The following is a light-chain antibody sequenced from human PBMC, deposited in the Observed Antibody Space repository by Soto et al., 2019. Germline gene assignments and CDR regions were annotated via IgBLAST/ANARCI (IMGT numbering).Light chain of an antibody. J-gene: IGLJ1*01. Sequence: QSALTQPASVSGSPGQSITISCTGTTSDVGRYNYVSWYQLHPGKVPKLLIYEVNNRPSGISNRFSGSKSGNTASLTISGLLTEDEADYYCSSFASDYTYIFGSGTKVTVL. V-gene: IGLV2-14*01. CDR1: TSDVGRYNY. CDR3: SSFASDYTYI. CDR2: EVN.